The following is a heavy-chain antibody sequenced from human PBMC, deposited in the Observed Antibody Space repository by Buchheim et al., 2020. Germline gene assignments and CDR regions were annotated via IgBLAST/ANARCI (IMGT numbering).Heavy chain of an antibody. CDR2: IYYSGST. CDR1: GGSISSSSYY. Sequence: QLQLQESGPGLVKPSETLSLTCTVSGGSISSSSYYWGWIRQPPGKGLEWIGSIYYSGSTYYNPSLKGRVTISVATSKNQFSLKLSSVTAADTAVYYCARVSGCSGGSCYSGWFDPWGQGTL. V-gene: IGHV4-39*07. D-gene: IGHD2-15*01. J-gene: IGHJ5*02. CDR3: ARVSGCSGGSCYSGWFDP.